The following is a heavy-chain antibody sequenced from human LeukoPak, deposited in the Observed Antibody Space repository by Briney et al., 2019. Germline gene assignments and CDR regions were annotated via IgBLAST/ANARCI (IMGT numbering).Heavy chain of an antibody. CDR3: AKGQYSSGPFDY. J-gene: IGHJ4*02. D-gene: IGHD6-19*01. CDR1: GFTFSGAW. Sequence: PGGSLRLSCAASGFTFSGAWMHWVRQAPGKGLMWVSRINDDGSSTRHADSVKGRFTISRDNSKNTLYLQMNSLRAEDTAVYYCAKGQYSSGPFDYWGQGTLVTVSS. CDR2: INDDGSST. V-gene: IGHV3-74*01.